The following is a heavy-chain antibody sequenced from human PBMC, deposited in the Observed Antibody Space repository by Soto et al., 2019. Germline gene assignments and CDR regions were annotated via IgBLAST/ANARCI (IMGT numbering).Heavy chain of an antibody. CDR3: AKAPYNWNVANYFYYALDV. J-gene: IGHJ6*02. V-gene: IGHV1-69*06. CDR1: GGIFLNQA. D-gene: IGHD1-20*01. Sequence: QVQLVQSGAEVKKPGSSVKVSCKSSGGIFLNQAIIWVRQAPGQGLEWMGGIIPVFDRSNYAQKFQGRVTITADKSIRTAYLEVSSLTSEDTAVYFCAKAPYNWNVANYFYYALDVWGQGTTVTVSS. CDR2: IIPVFDRS.